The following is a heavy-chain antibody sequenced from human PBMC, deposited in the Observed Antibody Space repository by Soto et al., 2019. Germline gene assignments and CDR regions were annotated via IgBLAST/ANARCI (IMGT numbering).Heavy chain of an antibody. CDR1: GFPFSSYW. V-gene: IGHV3-74*01. CDR2: IKSDGSGT. Sequence: EVQLVESGGGLVQPGESLTLSCAASGFPFSSYWMHWVRQAPGKGLVWVSRIKSDGSGTYYADSAQDRYTISRDNARNTLYLQMNSLRVDDTAVYFCARGDGDRYDGNGYLGRYWGQGTLVTVSS. D-gene: IGHD3-22*01. CDR3: ARGDGDRYDGNGYLGRY. J-gene: IGHJ4*02.